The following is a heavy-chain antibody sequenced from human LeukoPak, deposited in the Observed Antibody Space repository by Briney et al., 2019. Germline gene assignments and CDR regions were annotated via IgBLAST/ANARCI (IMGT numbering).Heavy chain of an antibody. CDR1: GFTVSSNY. CDR3: ASFVSDAFDI. CDR2: IYSGGST. J-gene: IGHJ3*02. D-gene: IGHD3-3*01. Sequence: TGGSLRLSCAASGFTVSSNYMSWVRQAPGKGLEWVSVIYSGGSTYCADSVKGRFTISRYNSKNTLYLQMNSLRAEDTAVYYCASFVSDAFDIWGQGTMVTVSS. V-gene: IGHV3-66*01.